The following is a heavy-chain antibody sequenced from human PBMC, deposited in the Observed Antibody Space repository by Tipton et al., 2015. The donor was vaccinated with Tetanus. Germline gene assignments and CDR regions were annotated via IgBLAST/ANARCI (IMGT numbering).Heavy chain of an antibody. J-gene: IGHJ3*02. CDR3: ARHHVDTAMVTSAFDI. CDR2: IYSGGST. D-gene: IGHD5-18*01. CDR1: GFTVSSNY. Sequence: SLRLSCAASGFTVSSNYMSWVRQAPGKGLEWVSVIYSGGSTYYADSVKGRFTISRDNSKNTLYLQMNSLRAEDTAVYYCARHHVDTAMVTSAFDIWGQGTMVTVSS. V-gene: IGHV3-53*01.